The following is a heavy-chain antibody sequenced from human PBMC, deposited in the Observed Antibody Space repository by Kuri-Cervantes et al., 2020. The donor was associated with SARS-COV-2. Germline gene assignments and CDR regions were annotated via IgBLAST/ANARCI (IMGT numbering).Heavy chain of an antibody. D-gene: IGHD7-27*01. CDR2: IYYSGST. CDR3: ARMTTGDYMDV. CDR1: GGSISSSSYY. V-gene: IGHV4-39*01. Sequence: GSLRLSCTVSGGSISSSSYYWGWIRQPPGKGLEWIGSIYYSGSTYYNPSLKSRVTISVDTSKNQFSLKLSSVTAADTAVYYCARMTTGDYMDVWGKGTTVTVSS. J-gene: IGHJ6*03.